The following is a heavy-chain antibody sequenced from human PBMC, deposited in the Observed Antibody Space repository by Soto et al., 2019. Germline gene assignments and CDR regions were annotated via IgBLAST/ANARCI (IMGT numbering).Heavy chain of an antibody. CDR2: IYHSGST. V-gene: IGHV4-4*02. CDR1: SGSISSSNW. Sequence: QVQLQESGPGLVKPSGTLSLTCAVSSGSISSSNWWSWVRQPPGKGLEWIGEIYHSGSTNYNPSLNRQVTISVNKSKNQFSLKLSSVTAADTAVYYCARDGKRAPADFWSGYYRDYYYYMDVWGKGTTVTVSS. J-gene: IGHJ6*03. CDR3: ARDGKRAPADFWSGYYRDYYYYMDV. D-gene: IGHD3-3*01.